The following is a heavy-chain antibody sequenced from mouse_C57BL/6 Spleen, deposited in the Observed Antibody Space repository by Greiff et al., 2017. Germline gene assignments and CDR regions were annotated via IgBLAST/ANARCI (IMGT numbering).Heavy chain of an antibody. CDR2: ISSGSSTI. D-gene: IGHD2-5*01. CDR1: GFTFSDYG. J-gene: IGHJ4*01. Sequence: EVQLVESGGGLVKPGGSLKLSCAASGFTFSDYGMHWVRQAPEKGLEWVAYISSGSSTIYYADTVKGRFTISRDDAKNTLFLQMTRLRSEDTAMYYCATSNYDYAMDYWGQGTSVTVSS. CDR3: ATSNYDYAMDY. V-gene: IGHV5-17*01.